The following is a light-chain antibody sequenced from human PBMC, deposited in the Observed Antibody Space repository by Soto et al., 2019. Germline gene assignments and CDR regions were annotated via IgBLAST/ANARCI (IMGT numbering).Light chain of an antibody. J-gene: IGKJ5*01. Sequence: EVVMTQSPATLSVSPGERATLSCRASQTVRDNLGWYQQKPGQAPRLLIYDASSRATGIPARFSGSGSGTDFTLTISSLEPEDFAVYYCQQRSNWPPITFGQGTRLEIK. CDR2: DAS. CDR3: QQRSNWPPIT. CDR1: QTVRDN. V-gene: IGKV3-11*01.